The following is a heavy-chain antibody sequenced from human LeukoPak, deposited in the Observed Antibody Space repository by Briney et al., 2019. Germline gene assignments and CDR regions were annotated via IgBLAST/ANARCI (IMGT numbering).Heavy chain of an antibody. D-gene: IGHD6-13*01. V-gene: IGHV3-23*01. J-gene: IGHJ5*02. CDR1: GFTFSSYA. CDR3: AKDHSDSIAAAGTVFDP. Sequence: VGSLRVSRTASGFTFSSYAMISVRRARGNGLESVSASSGSGGSSYYADSVKGRFTISRENSKSTLSLQRNSLRAEDTAVYYYAKDHSDSIAAAGTVFDPWGQGTLVTVSS. CDR2: SSGSGGSS.